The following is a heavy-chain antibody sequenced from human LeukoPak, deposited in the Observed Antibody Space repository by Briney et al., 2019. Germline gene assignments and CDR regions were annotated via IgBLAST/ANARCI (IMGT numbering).Heavy chain of an antibody. J-gene: IGHJ4*02. CDR1: GFTFSSYW. CDR3: ARGNSWSYDY. V-gene: IGHV3-7*01. Sequence: GGSLRLSCAASGFTFSSYWLSWVRQAPGKGLECVANIRQDGSEKAYVDSVKGRFTISRDNAKNSLYLQMNSLGGEDTAIYYCARGNSWSYDYWGQGTLVTVSS. CDR2: IRQDGSEK. D-gene: IGHD3-10*01.